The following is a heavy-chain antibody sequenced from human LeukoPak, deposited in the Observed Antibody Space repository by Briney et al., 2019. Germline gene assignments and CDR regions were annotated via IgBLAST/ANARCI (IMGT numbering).Heavy chain of an antibody. D-gene: IGHD3-22*01. CDR3: ARDRPNYYGSDGHYYRRDGDY. CDR2: ITSRDGTT. Sequence: GGSLRLSCAASGFTFSIYAMSWVCQTPGKGLEWVSSITSRDGTTYYADSVKGRSTISRDNSENTLYLQMNSLRAEDSALYYCARDRPNYYGSDGHYYRRDGDYWGQGTLVTVSS. J-gene: IGHJ4*02. CDR1: GFTFSIYA. V-gene: IGHV3-23*01.